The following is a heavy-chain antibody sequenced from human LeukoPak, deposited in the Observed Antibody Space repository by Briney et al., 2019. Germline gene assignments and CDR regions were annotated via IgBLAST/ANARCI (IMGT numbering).Heavy chain of an antibody. V-gene: IGHV4-59*01. D-gene: IGHD5-12*01. Sequence: SETLSLTCTVSGGSISSYYWSWIRQPPGKGLEWIGYIYYSGSTNYNPSLKSRVTISVDTSKNQFSLKLSSVTAADTAVYYCARVAGGWLQKGTFDIWGQGTMVTVSS. J-gene: IGHJ3*02. CDR2: IYYSGST. CDR1: GGSISSYY. CDR3: ARVAGGWLQKGTFDI.